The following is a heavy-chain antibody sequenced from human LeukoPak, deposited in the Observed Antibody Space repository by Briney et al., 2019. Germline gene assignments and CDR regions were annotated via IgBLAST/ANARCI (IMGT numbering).Heavy chain of an antibody. CDR1: GFTFSSYA. Sequence: GGSLRLSCAASGFTFSSYAMSWVRQAPGKGLEWVSAISGSGGSTYYADSVKGRFTISRDNSKNTLYLQMNSLRAEDTAVYYCARGSSGWYYFDYWGQGTLVTVSS. J-gene: IGHJ4*02. CDR3: ARGSSGWYYFDY. V-gene: IGHV3-23*01. D-gene: IGHD6-19*01. CDR2: ISGSGGST.